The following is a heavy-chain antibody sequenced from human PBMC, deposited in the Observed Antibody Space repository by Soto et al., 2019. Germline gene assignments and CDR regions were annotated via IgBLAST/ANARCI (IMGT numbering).Heavy chain of an antibody. CDR1: GGSISSYY. D-gene: IGHD3-10*01. CDR2: IYNSGST. J-gene: IGHJ4*02. V-gene: IGHV4-59*08. Sequence: QVQLQESGPGLVKPSETLSLTCTVSGGSISSYYWTWIRQPPGKGLEWIGFIYNSGSTHYNPSLRSRVTISVDTSTIQLSLQLRSVTAAESVVYYCASIAHHYRSGSHPLDYWGQGALVTVSS. CDR3: ASIAHHYRSGSHPLDY.